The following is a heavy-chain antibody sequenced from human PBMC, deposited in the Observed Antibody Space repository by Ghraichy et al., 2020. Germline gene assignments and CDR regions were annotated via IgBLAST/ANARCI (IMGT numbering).Heavy chain of an antibody. J-gene: IGHJ2*01. V-gene: IGHV4-39*07. CDR2: IYYSGST. Sequence: SETLSLTCTVSGGSISSSSYYSGWIRQPPGKGLEWIGSIYYSGSTYYNPSLKSRVTISVDTSKNQFSLKLSSVTAADTAVYYCARGPLWSGYDWYFDLWGRGTLVTVSS. CDR3: ARGPLWSGYDWYFDL. D-gene: IGHD3-3*01. CDR1: GGSISSSSYY.